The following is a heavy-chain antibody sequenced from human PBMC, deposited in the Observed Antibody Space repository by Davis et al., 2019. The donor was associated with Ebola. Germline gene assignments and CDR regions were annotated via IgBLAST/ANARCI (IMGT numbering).Heavy chain of an antibody. J-gene: IGHJ4*02. D-gene: IGHD3-22*01. CDR2: IYYSGST. V-gene: IGHV4-39*01. Sequence: MPSETLSLTCTVSGGSVSSGSYYWGWIRQPPGKGLEWIGSIYYSGSTYYNPSLKSRVTISVDTSKNQFSLKLSSVTAADTAVYYCATQSREDYYDSSGYYYGIPAAFDYWGQGTLVTVSS. CDR1: GGSVSSGSYY. CDR3: ATQSREDYYDSSGYYYGIPAAFDY.